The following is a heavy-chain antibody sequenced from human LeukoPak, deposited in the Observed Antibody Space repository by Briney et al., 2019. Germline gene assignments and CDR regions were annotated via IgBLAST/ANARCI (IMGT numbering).Heavy chain of an antibody. V-gene: IGHV4-59*01. CDR2: IYYSGST. CDR3: ARDLVPAATSYWFDP. J-gene: IGHJ5*02. D-gene: IGHD2-2*01. Sequence: SETLSLTCTVSGGSISSYYWSWIRQPPGKGLEWIGYIYYSGSTNYSPSLKSRVTISVDTSKNQFSLKLSSVTAADTAVYYCARDLVPAATSYWFDPWGQGTLVTVSS. CDR1: GGSISSYY.